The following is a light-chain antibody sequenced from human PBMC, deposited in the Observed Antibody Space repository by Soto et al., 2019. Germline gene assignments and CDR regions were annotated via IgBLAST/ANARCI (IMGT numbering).Light chain of an antibody. V-gene: IGKV3-20*01. Sequence: EIVLTHSAGTLSLSPGERATLSCRASQSVSSNYLAWYQQKPGQAPRLLIYGASSRATGIPDRFSGSGSGTDFTLTISRLEPEDFAVYYCQQYGSSGTFGQGTKVDI. CDR1: QSVSSNY. CDR2: GAS. J-gene: IGKJ1*01. CDR3: QQYGSSGT.